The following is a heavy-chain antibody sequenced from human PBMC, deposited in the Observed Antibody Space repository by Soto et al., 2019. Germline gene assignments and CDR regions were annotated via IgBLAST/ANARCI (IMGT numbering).Heavy chain of an antibody. D-gene: IGHD2-2*01. V-gene: IGHV1-2*04. Sequence: ASVKVSCKASGYTFTGYYMHWVRQAPGQGLEWMGWINPNSGGTNYAQKFQGWVTMTRDTSISTAYMELSRLRSDDTAVYYCARDCSSTRRHDAFDIWGQGTMVTVSS. CDR1: GYTFTGYY. CDR2: INPNSGGT. J-gene: IGHJ3*02. CDR3: ARDCSSTRRHDAFDI.